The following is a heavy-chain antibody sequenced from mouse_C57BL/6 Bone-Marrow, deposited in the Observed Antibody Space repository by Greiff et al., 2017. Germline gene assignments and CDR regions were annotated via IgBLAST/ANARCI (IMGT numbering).Heavy chain of an antibody. CDR2: IDPSDSYT. J-gene: IGHJ1*03. CDR1: GYPFPSYW. V-gene: IGHV1-69*01. Sequence: VQLQQPGAELVMPGASVKLSCKASGYPFPSYWMHWVKPRPGQGLEWIGEIDPSDSYTNYNQKFKGKSTLTVDKSSSTAYMQLSSLTSEDSAVYYCARSDYRYFDVWGTGTTVTVSS. CDR3: ARSDYRYFDV.